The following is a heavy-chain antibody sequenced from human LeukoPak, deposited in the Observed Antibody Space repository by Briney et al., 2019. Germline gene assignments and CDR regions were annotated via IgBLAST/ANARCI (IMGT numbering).Heavy chain of an antibody. J-gene: IGHJ4*02. D-gene: IGHD3-10*01. CDR1: GGSISSYY. Sequence: SETLSLTCTVSGGSISSYYWSWIRQPAGKGLEWIGRIYTSGSTNYNPSLKSRVTMSVDTSKNQFSLKLSSVTAADTAVYYCARDLTDYYGSGSYYGYFDYWGQGTPVTVSS. V-gene: IGHV4-4*07. CDR3: ARDLTDYYGSGSYYGYFDY. CDR2: IYTSGST.